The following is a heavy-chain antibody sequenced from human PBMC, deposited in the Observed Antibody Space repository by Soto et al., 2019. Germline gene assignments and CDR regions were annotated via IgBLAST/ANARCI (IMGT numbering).Heavy chain of an antibody. CDR3: ARDPYNWNDVGAFDI. D-gene: IGHD1-20*01. CDR2: ISAYNGNT. J-gene: IGHJ3*02. V-gene: IGHV1-18*01. Sequence: ASVKVSCKASGYTFTSYGISWVRQAPGQGLEWMGWISAYNGNTNYAQKLQGRVTMTTDTSTSTAYMELRSLRSDDTAVYYCARDPYNWNDVGAFDIWGQGTMVTVSS. CDR1: GYTFTSYG.